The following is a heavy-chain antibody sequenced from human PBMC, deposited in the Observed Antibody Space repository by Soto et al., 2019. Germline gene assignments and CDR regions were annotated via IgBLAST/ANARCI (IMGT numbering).Heavy chain of an antibody. CDR1: GRSISNYY. CDR2: IHYSGKT. V-gene: IGHV4-59*08. D-gene: IGHD3-3*01. J-gene: IGHJ4*02. CDR3: ARGHYDFWSGYFATIDY. Sequence: PSETLSLTCTVSGRSISNYYWSWIRQPPGKGLERIGYIHYSGKTKYNPSHKSRITISTDTPKDQFSLKLTSMTAADTFVYYCARGHYDFWSGYFATIDYWGQGTLVTVS.